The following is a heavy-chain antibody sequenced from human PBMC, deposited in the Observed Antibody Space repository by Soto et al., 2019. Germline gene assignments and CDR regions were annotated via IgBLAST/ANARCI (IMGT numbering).Heavy chain of an antibody. CDR2: ISYDGSNK. D-gene: IGHD5-12*01. CDR1: GFTFINYG. V-gene: IGHV3-30*18. Sequence: GGSLRLSCAASGFTFINYGMHWVRQAPGKGLEWVAGISYDGSNKYYADSVKGRFTISRDSSGRTLFLQMNSLRAEDTAVYYCAKDSGYASFYYFDYWGQGTLVTVSS. CDR3: AKDSGYASFYYFDY. J-gene: IGHJ4*02.